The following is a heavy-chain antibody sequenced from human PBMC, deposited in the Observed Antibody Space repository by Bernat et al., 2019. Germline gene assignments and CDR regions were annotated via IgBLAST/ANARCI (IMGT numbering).Heavy chain of an antibody. CDR3: ARQRHVTSPFDY. V-gene: IGHV4-39*01. Sequence: QLQLQESGPGLVKPSETLSLTCTVSGGSISSSSYYWGWIRQPPGKGLEWIGSIYYSGSTYYNPSLKSRVTISVDTSKNQFSLKLSSVTAADTAVYYCARQRHVTSPFDYWGQGTLVTVSS. CDR2: IYYSGST. J-gene: IGHJ4*02. CDR1: GGSISSSSYY. D-gene: IGHD4-11*01.